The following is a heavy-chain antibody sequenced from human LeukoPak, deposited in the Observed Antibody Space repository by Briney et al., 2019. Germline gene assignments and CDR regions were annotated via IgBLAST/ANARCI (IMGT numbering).Heavy chain of an antibody. Sequence: GGSLRLSCTASGFSFSGHWMHWARQLPGKGLVWVSRISPTGSTTSYADSVKGRFTVSRDNAKNTLYLQVNNLRAEDTAVYYCARGPNSNWSGLDFWGQRTLLTVSS. V-gene: IGHV3-74*01. D-gene: IGHD6-6*01. CDR1: GFSFSGHW. J-gene: IGHJ4*02. CDR3: ARGPNSNWSGLDF. CDR2: ISPTGSTT.